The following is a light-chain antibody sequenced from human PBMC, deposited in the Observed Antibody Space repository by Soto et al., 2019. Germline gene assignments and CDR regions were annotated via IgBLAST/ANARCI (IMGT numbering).Light chain of an antibody. J-gene: IGKJ1*01. CDR2: WAS. CDR1: QSVLYSSNNKNY. CDR3: QKYLHNPRT. Sequence: DIVMTQSPDSLTVSLGERATINCKSSQSVLYSSNNKNYLAWYQQKPGQPPKLLIYWASTRESGVPDRFSGSGSGTDFTLTISSLQAEDVAVYYCQKYLHNPRTFGQVTKVDIK. V-gene: IGKV4-1*01.